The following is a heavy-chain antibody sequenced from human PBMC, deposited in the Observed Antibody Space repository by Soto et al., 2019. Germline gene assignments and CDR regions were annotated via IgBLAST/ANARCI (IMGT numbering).Heavy chain of an antibody. J-gene: IGHJ5*02. Sequence: SGPTLVNPTQTLTLTCTFSGFSLSTSGVGVGWIRQPPGKALEWLALIYWNDDKRYSPSLKSRLTITKDTSKNQVVLTMTNMDPVDTATYYCAHRLGYWSGGSCSFNWFDPWGQGTLVTVSS. D-gene: IGHD2-15*01. CDR1: GFSLSTSGVG. CDR2: IYWNDDK. V-gene: IGHV2-5*01. CDR3: AHRLGYWSGGSCSFNWFDP.